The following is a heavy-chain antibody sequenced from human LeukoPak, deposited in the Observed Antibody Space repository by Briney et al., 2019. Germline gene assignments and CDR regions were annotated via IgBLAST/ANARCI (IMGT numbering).Heavy chain of an antibody. CDR1: GASFSSGGYY. CDR2: IYYSGST. Sequence: SETLSLTCTVSGASFSSGGYYWSWIRQPPGKGLEWIGYIYYSGSTNYNPPLKSRVTISVDTSKNQFSLKVNSVTAADTAIYYCARRGGSGRSFDYWGQGTLVTVSS. D-gene: IGHD3-10*01. J-gene: IGHJ4*02. V-gene: IGHV4-61*08. CDR3: ARRGGSGRSFDY.